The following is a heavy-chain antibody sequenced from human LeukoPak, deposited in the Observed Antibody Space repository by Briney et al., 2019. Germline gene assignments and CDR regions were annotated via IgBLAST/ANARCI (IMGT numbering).Heavy chain of an antibody. CDR2: IYHSGST. D-gene: IGHD4-17*01. J-gene: IGHJ4*02. CDR3: ATAHGDFRAEGRYFDS. V-gene: IGHV4-30-2*02. Sequence: SQTLSLTCTVSGGSISSGGYYWSWIRQPPGKGLEWIGYIYHSGSTYYNPSLKSRVTISVDRSRKHFFLKLKSVTAADTAVYYCATAHGDFRAEGRYFDSWGQGTLVTVSS. CDR1: GGSISSGGYY.